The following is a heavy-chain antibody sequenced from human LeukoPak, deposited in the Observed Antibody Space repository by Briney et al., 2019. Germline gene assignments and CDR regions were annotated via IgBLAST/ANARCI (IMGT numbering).Heavy chain of an antibody. V-gene: IGHV4-59*08. CDR1: GGSISSYY. D-gene: IGHD3-10*01. CDR2: VFYSGSI. CDR3: ARLTSGTHPNFNH. J-gene: IGHJ4*02. Sequence: SETLSLTCTVSGGSISSYYWSWIRQPPRKGLEWIGYVFYSGSINYNPSLKSRVTISIDASKNQFSLKLSSVTAADTAVYYCARLTSGTHPNFNHWGQGTLVTVSS.